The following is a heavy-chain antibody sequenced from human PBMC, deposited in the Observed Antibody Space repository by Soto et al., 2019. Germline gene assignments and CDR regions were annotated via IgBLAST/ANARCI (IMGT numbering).Heavy chain of an antibody. D-gene: IGHD2-8*02. CDR1: GGSFSGYY. J-gene: IGHJ4*02. Sequence: QVQLQQWGAGLLKPSETLSLTCAVYGGSFSGYYWTWIRQPPGTGLEWIGEINHSGSTNYNPSLKSRLTTSVDTPKPQFSLKLTSVTAAATAVYYCARDKITGLFDYWGQGTLVTVSS. CDR2: INHSGST. CDR3: ARDKITGLFDY. V-gene: IGHV4-34*01.